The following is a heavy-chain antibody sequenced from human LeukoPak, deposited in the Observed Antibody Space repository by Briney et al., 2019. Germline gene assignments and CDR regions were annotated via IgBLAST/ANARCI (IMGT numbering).Heavy chain of an antibody. Sequence: SETLSLTCTVSGGSISSAFYYWSWIRQPAGRGLEWIGRIYSSGSTDSNPSLKSRVTISVDTSKNQFSLKLSSVTAADTAVYYCARDATMVRGVIITGGFDYWGQGTLVTVSS. D-gene: IGHD3-10*01. J-gene: IGHJ4*02. CDR3: ARDATMVRGVIITGGFDY. CDR2: IYSSGST. V-gene: IGHV4-61*02. CDR1: GGSISSAFYY.